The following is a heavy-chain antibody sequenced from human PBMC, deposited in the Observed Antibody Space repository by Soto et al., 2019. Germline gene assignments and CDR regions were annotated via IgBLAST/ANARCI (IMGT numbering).Heavy chain of an antibody. CDR3: ARGEGGRWLQLVLPTTYKDLYYYYGMDV. CDR2: ISYDGSNK. D-gene: IGHD5-12*01. J-gene: IGHJ6*02. CDR1: GFTFSSYA. V-gene: IGHV3-30-3*01. Sequence: PGGSLRLSCAASGFTFSSYAMHWVRQAPGKGLEWVAVISYDGSNKYYADSVKGRFTISRDNSKNTLYLQMNSLRAEDTAVYYCARGEGGRWLQLVLPTTYKDLYYYYGMDVWGQGTTLTVSS.